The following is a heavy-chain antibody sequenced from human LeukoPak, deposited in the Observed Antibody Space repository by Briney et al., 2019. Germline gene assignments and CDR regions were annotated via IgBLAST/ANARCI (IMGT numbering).Heavy chain of an antibody. Sequence: GASVKVSCKVSGYTLTELSMHWVRQAPGKGLEWMGGFDPEDGETIYAQKFQGRVTMTEDTSTDTAYMELSSLRSDDTAVYYCARVGLWFGRTAFDIWGQGTMVTVSS. D-gene: IGHD3-10*01. CDR1: GYTLTELS. V-gene: IGHV1-24*01. J-gene: IGHJ3*02. CDR3: ARVGLWFGRTAFDI. CDR2: FDPEDGET.